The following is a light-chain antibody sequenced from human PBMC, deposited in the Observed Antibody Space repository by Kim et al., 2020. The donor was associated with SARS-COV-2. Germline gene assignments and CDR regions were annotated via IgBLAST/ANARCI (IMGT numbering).Light chain of an antibody. J-gene: IGLJ2*01. Sequence: QSITISCTGTSRDVGNYTLVSWYQQRPGKAPKLIIFEVSKRPSGVSNRFSGSKSGDTASLTISGLQAEDESDYYCCSYAGSNTFVIFGGGTQLTVL. CDR3: CSYAGSNTFVI. V-gene: IGLV2-23*02. CDR2: EVS. CDR1: SRDVGNYTL.